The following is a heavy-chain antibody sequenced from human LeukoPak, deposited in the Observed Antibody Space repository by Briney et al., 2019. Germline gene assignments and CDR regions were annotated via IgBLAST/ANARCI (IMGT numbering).Heavy chain of an antibody. CDR1: GGSISSSSYY. CDR2: IYYSGGT. CDR3: ARRGCSSTSCYSLSFDP. J-gene: IGHJ5*02. Sequence: SETLSLTCIVSGGSISSSSYYWGWIRQPPGKGLEWIGGIYYSGGTHYNPSLKSRATISVDTSKNQFSLKLSSVTAADTAVYYCARRGCSSTSCYSLSFDPWGQGTLVTVSS. D-gene: IGHD2-2*01. V-gene: IGHV4-39*01.